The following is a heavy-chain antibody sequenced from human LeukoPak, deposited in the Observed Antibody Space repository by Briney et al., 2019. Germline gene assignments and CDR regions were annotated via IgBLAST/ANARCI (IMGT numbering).Heavy chain of an antibody. CDR3: AKDDAWLRFGE. J-gene: IGHJ4*02. CDR1: GFTFSNHG. Sequence: GGSLRLSCAASGFTFSNHGMNWVRQAPGKGLEWVSGISPSGDIAYYADSVKGRFTISRDNSKNTLYLEVISLTAEDTAAYYCAKDDAWLRFGEWSQGTLVTVSS. V-gene: IGHV3-23*01. D-gene: IGHD3-10*01. CDR2: ISPSGDIA.